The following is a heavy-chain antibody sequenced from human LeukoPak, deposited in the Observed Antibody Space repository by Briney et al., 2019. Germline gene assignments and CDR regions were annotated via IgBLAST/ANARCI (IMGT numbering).Heavy chain of an antibody. CDR1: GFTFNSYW. V-gene: IGHV3-7*01. J-gene: IGHJ5*02. CDR2: IKEDGSAQ. D-gene: IGHD2-2*01. CDR3: ATSSNAPGNH. Sequence: GGSLRLSCAASGFTFNSYWMSWVRQAPGKGLEWVANIKEDGSAQYYVDSVKGRFTISRDNAQNSLNLQMNSLRAEDTAVYYCATSSNAPGNHWGQGTLVTVSS.